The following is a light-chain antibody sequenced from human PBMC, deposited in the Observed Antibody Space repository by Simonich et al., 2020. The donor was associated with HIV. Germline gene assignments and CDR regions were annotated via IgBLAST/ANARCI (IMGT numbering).Light chain of an antibody. CDR3: MQSIKFPT. CDR1: QSLLHSNGYNC. J-gene: IGKJ1*01. CDR2: LGS. V-gene: IGKV2-28*01. Sequence: IVMTQSPLSLPVTPGEPASISCRSSQSLLHSNGYNCLDCYLQKPGQSPQLLIYLGSNRASGVPDRFSGSGSVTEFTRKISRVEAEDVGVYYCMQSIKFPTLGQGTKVEIK.